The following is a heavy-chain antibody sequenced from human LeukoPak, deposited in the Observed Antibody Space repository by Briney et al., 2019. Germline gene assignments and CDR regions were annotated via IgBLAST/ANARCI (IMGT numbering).Heavy chain of an antibody. Sequence: GGSLRLSCEASGFTFSSYAMSWVRQTPRKGLEWVSLISFNGRNTYYGDSVKGRFTISRDNSKDTVYLQMNSLRAEDTAIFYCVRDIELSTWGPGTMVTVSS. CDR3: VRDIELST. CDR1: GFTFSSYA. CDR2: ISFNGRNT. V-gene: IGHV3-23*01. D-gene: IGHD3-16*02. J-gene: IGHJ3*01.